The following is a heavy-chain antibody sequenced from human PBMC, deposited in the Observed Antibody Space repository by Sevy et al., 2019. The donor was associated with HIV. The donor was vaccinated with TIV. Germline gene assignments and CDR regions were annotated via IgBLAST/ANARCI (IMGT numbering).Heavy chain of an antibody. CDR2: ISYDGSNK. V-gene: IGHV3-30*18. J-gene: IGHJ6*02. CDR3: AKPSVTVANYYYYGMDV. D-gene: IGHD2-21*02. CDR1: GFTFSSYG. Sequence: GGSLRLSCAASGFTFSSYGMHWVRQAPGKGLEWVAVISYDGSNKYYADSVKGRFTISGDNSKNTLYLQMNSLRAEDTAVYYCAKPSVTVANYYYYGMDVWGQGTTVTVSS.